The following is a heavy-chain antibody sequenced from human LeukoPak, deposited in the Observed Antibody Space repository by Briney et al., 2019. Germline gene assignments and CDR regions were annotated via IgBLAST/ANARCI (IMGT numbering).Heavy chain of an antibody. V-gene: IGHV1-2*02. CDR1: GYTFTGYY. J-gene: IGHJ4*02. CDR2: NNPNSGGT. D-gene: IGHD5-12*01. CDR3: ASPVDIVATKPRFDY. Sequence: ASVKVSCKASGYTFTGYYMHWVRQAPGQGLEWMGWNNPNSGGTNYAQKFQGRVTMTRDTSISTAYMELSRLRSDDTAVYYCASPVDIVATKPRFDYWGQGTLVTVSS.